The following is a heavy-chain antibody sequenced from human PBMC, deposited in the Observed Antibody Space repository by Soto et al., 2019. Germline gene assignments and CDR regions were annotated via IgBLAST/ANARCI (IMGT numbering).Heavy chain of an antibody. CDR2: IYHSGST. J-gene: IGHJ6*02. Sequence: PSETLSLTCAVSGGSISSGGYSWSWIRQPPGKGLEWIGYIYHSGSTNYNPSLKSRVTISVDTSKNQFSLKLSSVTAADTAVYYCARGIRGWELRGYYGMDVWGQGTTVTVSS. V-gene: IGHV4-30-2*01. CDR3: ARGIRGWELRGYYGMDV. D-gene: IGHD1-26*01. CDR1: GGSISSGGYS.